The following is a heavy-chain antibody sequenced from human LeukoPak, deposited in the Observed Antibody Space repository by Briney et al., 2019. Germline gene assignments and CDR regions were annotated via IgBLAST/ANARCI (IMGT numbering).Heavy chain of an antibody. V-gene: IGHV4-30-2*01. D-gene: IGHD3-10*01. CDR1: GGSISSGGYS. CDR3: ARGITMVRGLKPYFDY. CDR2: IYHSGST. J-gene: IGHJ4*02. Sequence: SSETLSLTCAVSGGSISSGGYSWSCIRQPPGKGLEWIGYIYHSGSTYHNPSLKSRVTISVDRSKSQFSLKLGSVTAADAAVYYCARGITMVRGLKPYFDYWGQGTLVTVSS.